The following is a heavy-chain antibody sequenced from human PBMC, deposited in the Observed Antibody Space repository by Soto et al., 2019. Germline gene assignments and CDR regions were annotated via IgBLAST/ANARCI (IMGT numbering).Heavy chain of an antibody. J-gene: IGHJ4*02. CDR2: ISAYNGNT. CDR3: ARDTYGSGAGY. Sequence: QVQLVQSGAEVKKPGASVKVSCKASGYTFASYGISWVRQAPGQGLEWMGWISAYNGNTNYAQKLQGRVTMTTDTSTSTAYREMRSLRSDDTAVYYCARDTYGSGAGYWGQGTLVTVSS. CDR1: GYTFASYG. D-gene: IGHD3-10*01. V-gene: IGHV1-18*01.